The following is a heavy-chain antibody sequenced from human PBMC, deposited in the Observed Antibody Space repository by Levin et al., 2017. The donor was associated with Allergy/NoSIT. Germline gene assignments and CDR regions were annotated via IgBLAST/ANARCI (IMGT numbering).Heavy chain of an antibody. CDR1: GGSISSSSYY. J-gene: IGHJ3*02. V-gene: IGHV4-39*01. CDR3: VNTEYSGYDMTLPDAFDI. CDR2: IYYSGST. D-gene: IGHD5-12*01. Sequence: SSETLSLTCTVSGGSISSSSYYWGWIRQPPGKGLEWIGSIYYSGSTYYNPSLKSRVTISVDTSKNQFSLKLSSVTAADTAVYYCVNTEYSGYDMTLPDAFDIWGQGTMVTVSS.